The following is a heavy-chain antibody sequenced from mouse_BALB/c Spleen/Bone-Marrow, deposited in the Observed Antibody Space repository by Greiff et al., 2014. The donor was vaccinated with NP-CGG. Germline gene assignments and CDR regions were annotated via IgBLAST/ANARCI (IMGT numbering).Heavy chain of an antibody. CDR3: ARGRFTTVVATGAMDY. CDR1: GYSFTSYY. Sequence: QVQLQQSGPELVKPGASVKISCKASGYSFTSYYIHWVKQRPGQGLEWIGWIFPGSGNTKYNEKFKGKATLTADTSSSTAYMQLSSLTSEDSAVYFWARGRFTTVVATGAMDYWGQGTSVTVSS. CDR2: IFPGSGNT. V-gene: IGHV1-66*01. J-gene: IGHJ4*01. D-gene: IGHD1-1*01.